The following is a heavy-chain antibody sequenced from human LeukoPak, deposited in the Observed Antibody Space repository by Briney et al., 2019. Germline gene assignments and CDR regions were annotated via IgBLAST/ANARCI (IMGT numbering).Heavy chain of an antibody. CDR1: GFTFSSYA. D-gene: IGHD3-3*01. CDR2: ISGSGDTT. J-gene: IGHJ6*03. Sequence: GGSLRLSCAASGFTFSSYAMSWVRQAPGKGLEWVSGISGSGDTTYYAASVKGRFTISRDNSKNTLFLQMSSLRAEDTAVYYWAGGGGSRYYYYMDVWGKGTTVTVSS. CDR3: AGGGGSRYYYYMDV. V-gene: IGHV3-23*01.